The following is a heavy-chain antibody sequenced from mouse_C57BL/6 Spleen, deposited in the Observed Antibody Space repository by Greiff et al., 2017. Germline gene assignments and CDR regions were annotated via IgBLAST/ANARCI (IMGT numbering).Heavy chain of an antibody. CDR2: INPSDSDT. V-gene: IGHV1-74*01. CDR3: AGGGDGGAWFAY. Sequence: VQLQQPGAELVKPGASVKVSCKASGYTFTSSWMHWVKHRPGQGLEWIGRINPSDSDTNYTQKFKGKATLTVDKSSSTAYMQLSSLTSEDSAVYYCAGGGDGGAWFAYWGQGTLVTVSA. J-gene: IGHJ3*01. CDR1: GYTFTSSW.